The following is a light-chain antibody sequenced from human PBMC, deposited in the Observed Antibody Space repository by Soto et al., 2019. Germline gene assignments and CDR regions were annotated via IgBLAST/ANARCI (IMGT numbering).Light chain of an antibody. CDR1: QSVSSSY. CDR2: GAS. Sequence: EIVLTQSPGTLSLSPGERATLSCRASQSVSSSYLAWYQQKPGQATRLLIYGASSRATGFPDRFSGSGSGTDFTLTIRRLEPEDFEVDYCQQYGSSPVTFGKGTKLEIK. CDR3: QQYGSSPVT. V-gene: IGKV3-20*01. J-gene: IGKJ2*01.